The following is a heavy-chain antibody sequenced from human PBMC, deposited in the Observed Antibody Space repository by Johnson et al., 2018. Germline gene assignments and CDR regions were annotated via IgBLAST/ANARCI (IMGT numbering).Heavy chain of an antibody. V-gene: IGHV3-21*01. CDR2: INSNSAYI. J-gene: IGHJ1*01. CDR3: ARDWEEMATITRYFQH. CDR1: GFTFSRYT. D-gene: IGHD5-24*01. Sequence: VQLVESGGGLVKPGGSLRLSCAASGFTFSRYTLNWVRQAPGKGLEWVSSINSNSAYIYYADSVKGRFTISRDNAKNSLFLQMNGLRAEDTAVYYGARDWEEMATITRYFQHWGQGTLVTVSA.